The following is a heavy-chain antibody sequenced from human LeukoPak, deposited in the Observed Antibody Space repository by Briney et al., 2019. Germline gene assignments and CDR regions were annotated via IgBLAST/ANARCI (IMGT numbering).Heavy chain of an antibody. V-gene: IGHV4-59*01. CDR1: GGSISSYC. J-gene: IGHJ5*02. Sequence: SETLSLTCTVSGGSISSYCWSWIRQPPGKGLEWIGYIYYSGTTNYNPSLKSRVTILVDTSKNQFSLKLSSVTASDTAVYYCARNSYYYDTSGYLRWFDPWGQGTLVTVSS. CDR3: ARNSYYYDTSGYLRWFDP. D-gene: IGHD3-22*01. CDR2: IYYSGTT.